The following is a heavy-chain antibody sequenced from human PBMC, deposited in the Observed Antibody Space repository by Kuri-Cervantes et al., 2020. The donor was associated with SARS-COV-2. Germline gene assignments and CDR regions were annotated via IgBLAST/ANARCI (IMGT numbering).Heavy chain of an antibody. CDR3: AREMADTAMVTYSYYYYGMDV. CDR1: GYTFTSYG. V-gene: IGHV1-18*01. J-gene: IGHJ6*02. CDR2: ISAYNGNT. Sequence: ASVKVSCKASGYTFTSYGISWVRQAPGQGLEWMGWISAYNGNTNYAQKFQGRVTITADESTSTAYMELSSLRSEGTAVYYCAREMADTAMVTYSYYYYGMDVWGQGTTVTVSS. D-gene: IGHD5-18*01.